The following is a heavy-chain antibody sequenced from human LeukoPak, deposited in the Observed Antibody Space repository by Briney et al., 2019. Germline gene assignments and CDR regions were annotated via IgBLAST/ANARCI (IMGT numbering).Heavy chain of an antibody. J-gene: IGHJ5*02. CDR2: IIPIFGTA. D-gene: IGHD1-7*01. Sequence: KISCKGSGYSFTSYWIGWVRQAPGQGLEWMGGIIPIFGTANYAQKFQGRVTITTDESTSTAYMELSSLRSEDTAVYYCARSRTGTTEGWFDPWGQGTLVTVSS. V-gene: IGHV1-69*05. CDR1: GYSFTSYW. CDR3: ARSRTGTTEGWFDP.